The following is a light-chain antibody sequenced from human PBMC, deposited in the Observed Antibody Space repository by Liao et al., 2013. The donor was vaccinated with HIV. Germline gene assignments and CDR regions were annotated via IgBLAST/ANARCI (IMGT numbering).Light chain of an antibody. CDR2: YDS. V-gene: IGLV3-21*01. J-gene: IGLJ1*01. CDR1: NIGSKG. CDR3: QVWDSSRDHPYV. Sequence: SYVLTQPPSVSVAPGKTAMITCGGNNIGSKGVHWYQQKPGQAPVLVMYYDSDRPSGIPERFSGSNSGNTATLSISRVEAGDEADYYCQVWDSSRDHPYVFGTGTKVTVL.